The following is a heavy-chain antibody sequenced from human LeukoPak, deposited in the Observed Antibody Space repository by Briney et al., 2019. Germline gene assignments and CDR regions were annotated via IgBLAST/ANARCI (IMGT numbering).Heavy chain of an antibody. Sequence: GGSLKLPGQASGFTFSGSPMHGVGKAAGKGLEWVGGIKSKANSYATAYAASVKGRFTISRDDSKNTAYLQMNSLKTEDTAVYYCTRLGSSGWYNWFDPWGQGTLVTVSS. CDR2: IKSKANSYAT. CDR3: TRLGSSGWYNWFDP. D-gene: IGHD6-19*01. J-gene: IGHJ5*02. CDR1: GFTFSGSP. V-gene: IGHV3-73*01.